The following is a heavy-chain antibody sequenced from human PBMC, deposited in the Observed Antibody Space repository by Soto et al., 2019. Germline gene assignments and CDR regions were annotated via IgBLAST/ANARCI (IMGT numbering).Heavy chain of an antibody. CDR3: VRGGYMPACDI. V-gene: IGHV3-74*01. D-gene: IGHD6-13*01. CDR2: MNNDGSYT. CDR1: GFTFSSYW. J-gene: IGHJ3*02. Sequence: EVQLVESGGGLVQPGGSLSLSCAASGFTFSSYWMYWVRQAPGKGLEWVSHMNNDGSYTIYAESVKGRFTFSRDNAKNTLYLQMNRLRDEDTAVYYCVRGGYMPACDIWGQGTMVTVSS.